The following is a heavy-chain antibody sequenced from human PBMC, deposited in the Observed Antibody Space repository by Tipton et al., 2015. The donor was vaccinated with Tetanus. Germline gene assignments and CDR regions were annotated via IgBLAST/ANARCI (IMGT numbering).Heavy chain of an antibody. Sequence: SLRLSYAASGFTFDDHGMHWVRQAPGKGLEWVSGISWNSGVLVSGDSVKGRFTISRDNAKNSLYLQMNSLGPEDTAVYYCTKDVNWNLRYFQHWGQGTVVTVYS. CDR1: GFTFDDHG. J-gene: IGHJ1*01. D-gene: IGHD1-1*01. CDR3: TKDVNWNLRYFQH. CDR2: ISWNSGVL. V-gene: IGHV3-9*01.